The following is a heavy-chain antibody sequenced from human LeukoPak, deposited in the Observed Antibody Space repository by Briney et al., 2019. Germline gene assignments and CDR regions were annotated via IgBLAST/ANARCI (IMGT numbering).Heavy chain of an antibody. V-gene: IGHV6-1*01. D-gene: IGHD6-13*01. CDR1: GDSVSSNSAA. CDR2: TYYRSTWYN. CDR3: ARGEYSSSWFSFDY. J-gene: IGHJ4*02. Sequence: SQTLSLTCAISGDSVSSNSAAWNWIRQSPSRGLEWLGRTYYRSTWYNDYAVSVKSRITINPDTSKNQFSLQLNSVTPEDTAVYYCARGEYSSSWFSFDYWGQGTLVTVSS.